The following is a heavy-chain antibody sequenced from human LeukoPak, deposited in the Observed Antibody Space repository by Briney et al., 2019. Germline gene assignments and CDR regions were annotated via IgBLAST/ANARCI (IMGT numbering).Heavy chain of an antibody. CDR3: AREYDSSGFWDY. Sequence: SETLSLTCSVSGGSISSYYLSWIRQPPGKGLEWIGYIYYSGSTKYNPSLKSRVTISVDTSKNQFSLKLSSVTAADTALYYCAREYDSSGFWDYWGQGTLVTVSS. D-gene: IGHD3-22*01. CDR2: IYYSGST. J-gene: IGHJ4*02. V-gene: IGHV4-59*01. CDR1: GGSISSYY.